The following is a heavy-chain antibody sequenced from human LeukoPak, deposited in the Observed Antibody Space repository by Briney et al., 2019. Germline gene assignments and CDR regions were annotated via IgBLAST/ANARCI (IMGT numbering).Heavy chain of an antibody. CDR1: GYTFTSYY. Sequence: ASVKVSCKASGYTFTSYYMHWVRQAPGQGLGWMGIINPSGGSTSYAQKFQGRVTMTRDTSTSTVYMELSSLRSEDTAVYYCASPLIFGYSSSATDYWGQGTLVTVSS. D-gene: IGHD6-6*01. V-gene: IGHV1-46*01. J-gene: IGHJ4*02. CDR3: ASPLIFGYSSSATDY. CDR2: INPSGGST.